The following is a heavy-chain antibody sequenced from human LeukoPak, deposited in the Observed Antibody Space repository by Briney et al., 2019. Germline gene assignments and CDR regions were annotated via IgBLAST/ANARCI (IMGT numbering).Heavy chain of an antibody. D-gene: IGHD6-13*01. Sequence: SETLSLTCTVSGGSISSYYWSWIRQPPGKGLGWIGYIYYSGSTYYNPSLKSRVTISVDTSKNQFSLKLSSVTAADTAVYYCASPAEGSSWYAYWGQGTLVTVSS. CDR1: GGSISSYY. CDR3: ASPAEGSSWYAY. CDR2: IYYSGST. V-gene: IGHV4-59*08. J-gene: IGHJ4*02.